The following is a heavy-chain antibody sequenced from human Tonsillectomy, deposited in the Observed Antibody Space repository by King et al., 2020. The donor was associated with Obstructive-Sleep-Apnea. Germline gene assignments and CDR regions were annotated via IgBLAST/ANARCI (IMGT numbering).Heavy chain of an antibody. CDR1: GFSFNTYG. V-gene: IGHV3-33*01. Sequence: VQLEASGGGVVPPGTSLKLSCAASGFSFNTYGMHWGRQAPDKGLEWVARIWPDGTRIFTVDSVKGRFTISRDNSKNTVSLQMNSLRVEDTAVYYCVRDGDSSNWCLDHWGQGTLVTVSS. CDR3: VRDGDSSNWCLDH. D-gene: IGHD6-13*01. CDR2: IWPDGTRI. J-gene: IGHJ4*02.